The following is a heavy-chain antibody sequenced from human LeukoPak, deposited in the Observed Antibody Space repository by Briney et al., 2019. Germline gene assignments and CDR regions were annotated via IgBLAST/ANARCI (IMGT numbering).Heavy chain of an antibody. J-gene: IGHJ4*02. CDR1: GYTFTCYY. Sequence: GASVKVSCKASGYTFTCYYMHWVRQAPGQGLEWMGWINPNSGGTNYAQKFQGRVTMTRDTSISTAYMELGRLRSDDTAVYYCARVIVEYYYDSSGYSPFDYWGQGTLVTVSS. V-gene: IGHV1-2*02. CDR3: ARVIVEYYYDSSGYSPFDY. CDR2: INPNSGGT. D-gene: IGHD3-22*01.